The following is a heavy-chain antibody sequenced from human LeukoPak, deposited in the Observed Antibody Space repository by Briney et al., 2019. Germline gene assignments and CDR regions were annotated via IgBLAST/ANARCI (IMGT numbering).Heavy chain of an antibody. CDR3: GAGYDFWSGSHEVDY. CDR2: IYYSGST. V-gene: IGHV4-39*07. D-gene: IGHD3-3*01. CDR1: GGSISSSSYY. Sequence: SETLSLTCTVSGGSISSSSYYWGWIRQPPGKGLEWIGSIYYSGSTYYNPSLKSRVTISVDTSKNQFSLKLSSVTAADTAVYYCGAGYDFWSGSHEVDYWGQGTLVTVSS. J-gene: IGHJ4*02.